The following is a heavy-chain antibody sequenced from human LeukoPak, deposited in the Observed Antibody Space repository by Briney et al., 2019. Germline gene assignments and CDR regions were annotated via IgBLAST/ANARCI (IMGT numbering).Heavy chain of an antibody. Sequence: GESLQISCQGSGYSFTSYWIGWVRQMPGKGLEWMGIIYPGDSDTRYSPSFQGQVTISADKSISTAYLQWSSLKASDTAMYYCARVGYCSGGSCMGVYYWGQGTLVTVSS. D-gene: IGHD2-15*01. CDR1: GYSFTSYW. J-gene: IGHJ4*02. CDR2: IYPGDSDT. V-gene: IGHV5-51*01. CDR3: ARVGYCSGGSCMGVYY.